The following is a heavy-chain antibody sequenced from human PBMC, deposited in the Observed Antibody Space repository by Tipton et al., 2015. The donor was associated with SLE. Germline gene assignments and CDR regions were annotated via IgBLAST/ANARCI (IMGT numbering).Heavy chain of an antibody. D-gene: IGHD1-26*01. J-gene: IGHJ3*02. CDR1: GYTFTDYY. CDR3: ARSKSGSYLSDSYDI. Sequence: QSGPEVKKPGASVEVSCKTSGYTFTDYYIHWVRQAPGQGLEWMGWIDPNSGVTNFAQSFRGRVTMTSDTSITTAYMELSSLRSDDTAVYYCARSKSGSYLSDSYDIWGQGTMVTVSS. CDR2: IDPNSGVT. V-gene: IGHV1-2*02.